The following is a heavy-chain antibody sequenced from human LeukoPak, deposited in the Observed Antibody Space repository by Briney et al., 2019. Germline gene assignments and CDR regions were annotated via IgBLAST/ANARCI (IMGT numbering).Heavy chain of an antibody. CDR1: GFTFSSYW. Sequence: GGSLRLSCAASGFTFSSYWMSWVRQAQGKGPARVANIKQDGSEKYYVDYVKCRFTIARDNAKNSLYLQMNSLRAEDTAVYYCASAPHDYWGQGTLVTVSS. V-gene: IGHV3-7*01. J-gene: IGHJ4*02. CDR2: IKQDGSEK. CDR3: ASAPHDY.